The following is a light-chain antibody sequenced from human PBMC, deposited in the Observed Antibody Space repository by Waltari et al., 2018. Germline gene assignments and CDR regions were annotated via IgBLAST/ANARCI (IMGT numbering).Light chain of an antibody. Sequence: DFVLPRSQLPLLVTPGEQASTSARSSQCLLHSNGHSFLDGYLQKPGQSPQLLLYLGSNRASGVPDRLSGSGSGTDFTLKISRVEAEDVGVYYCMQALQTPFTFGPGTKVDIK. J-gene: IGKJ3*01. CDR2: LGS. CDR3: MQALQTPFT. V-gene: IGKV2-28*01. CDR1: QCLLHSNGHSF.